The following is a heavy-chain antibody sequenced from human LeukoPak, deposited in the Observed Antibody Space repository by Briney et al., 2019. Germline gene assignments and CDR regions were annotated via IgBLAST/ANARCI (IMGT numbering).Heavy chain of an antibody. Sequence: GGSLRLPCATSGFTFSTYWMSWVRQAPGKGLEWVANIKQDESEKYYVDSVKGRFTISRDKAKNSLYLQMNSLRAEDTAVYYCARDKIVGPTFFDYWGQGTLVTVSS. CDR2: IKQDESEK. V-gene: IGHV3-7*01. D-gene: IGHD1-26*01. J-gene: IGHJ4*02. CDR3: ARDKIVGPTFFDY. CDR1: GFTFSTYW.